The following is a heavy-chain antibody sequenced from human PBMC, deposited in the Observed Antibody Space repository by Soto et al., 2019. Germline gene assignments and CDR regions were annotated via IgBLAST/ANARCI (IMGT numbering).Heavy chain of an antibody. Sequence: ESGGGLVQPGGSLRLSCAASGFTFSSYSMNWVRQAPGKGLEWVSYISSSSSTIYYADSVKGRFTISRDNAKNSLYLQMNSLRDEDTAVYYCARDADGAIAASYYFDYWGQGTLVTVSS. CDR3: ARDADGAIAASYYFDY. CDR2: ISSSSSTI. D-gene: IGHD2-15*01. J-gene: IGHJ4*02. V-gene: IGHV3-48*02. CDR1: GFTFSSYS.